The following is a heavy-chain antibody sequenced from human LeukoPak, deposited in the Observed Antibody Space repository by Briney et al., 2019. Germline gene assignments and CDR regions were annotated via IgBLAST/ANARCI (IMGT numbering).Heavy chain of an antibody. CDR2: ISGSGVSA. CDR3: ASRAYTAMVK. Sequence: GSLGLSCAASGFTFSTYAMSWVRQAPGKGLGWVSGISGSGVSAYYADSVKGRFTISRDNSKNTLYLQMNSLRAEDTAVYYCASRAYTAMVKWGQGNLVTVSS. J-gene: IGHJ4*02. V-gene: IGHV3-23*01. D-gene: IGHD5-18*01. CDR1: GFTFSTYA.